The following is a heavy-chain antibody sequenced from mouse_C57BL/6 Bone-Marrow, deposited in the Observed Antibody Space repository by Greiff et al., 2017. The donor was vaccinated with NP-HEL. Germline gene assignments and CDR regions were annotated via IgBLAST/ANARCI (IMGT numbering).Heavy chain of an antibody. Sequence: EVQVVESGEGLVKPGGSLKLSCAASGFTFSSYAMSWVRQTPEKRLEWVAYISSSGDYIYYADTVKGRFTISRDNARNTLYLQMSSLKSEDTAMYYCTRDRGWLPWVDYWGQGTSVTVSS. D-gene: IGHD2-3*01. V-gene: IGHV5-9-1*02. CDR3: TRDRGWLPWVDY. CDR2: ISSSGDYI. J-gene: IGHJ4*01. CDR1: GFTFSSYA.